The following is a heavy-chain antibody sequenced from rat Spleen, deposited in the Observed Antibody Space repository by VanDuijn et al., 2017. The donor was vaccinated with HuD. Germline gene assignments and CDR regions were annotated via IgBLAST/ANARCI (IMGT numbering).Heavy chain of an antibody. CDR2: IIYDGTST. CDR1: GFTFSDYG. CDR3: ARLGTEAIGNWFSY. Sequence: EVQLVESGGGLVQPGRSLKLSCAASGFTFSDYGMAWVRQAPKKGLEWVATIIYDGTSTYYRDSVKGRFTISRDNARGILYLHMSSLGSEDTATYYCARLGTEAIGNWFSYWGQGTLVTVSS. D-gene: IGHD1-11*01. J-gene: IGHJ3*01. V-gene: IGHV5-17*01.